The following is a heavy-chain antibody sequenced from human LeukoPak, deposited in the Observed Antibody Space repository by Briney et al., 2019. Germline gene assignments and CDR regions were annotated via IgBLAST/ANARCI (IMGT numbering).Heavy chain of an antibody. Sequence: GGSLRLSCTASGFSLSRYWMRWVRHPPGKGLVWVSRIYSDGTSTSYAPSVKGRFSISRDNSKNPLYLQMNSLRGEDTPVYYCARDRMKAAAGRGLGYCGQGTPVTASS. CDR2: IYSDGTST. CDR3: ARDRMKAAAGRGLGY. CDR1: GFSLSRYW. V-gene: IGHV3-74*01. D-gene: IGHD6-13*01. J-gene: IGHJ4*02.